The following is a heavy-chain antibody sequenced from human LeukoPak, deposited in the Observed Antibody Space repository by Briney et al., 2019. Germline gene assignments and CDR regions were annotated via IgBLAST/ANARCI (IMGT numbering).Heavy chain of an antibody. V-gene: IGHV4-59*01. Sequence: SETLSLTCSVSGDSISDYFWSWIRQSPGKGLEWIGYIYYSGSTNYNPSLKSRVTISVDTSKNQFSLKLSSVTAADTAVYYCARGGSGYLNWFDPWGQGTLVTVSS. CDR1: GDSISDYF. J-gene: IGHJ5*02. CDR3: ARGGSGYLNWFDP. CDR2: IYYSGST. D-gene: IGHD3-22*01.